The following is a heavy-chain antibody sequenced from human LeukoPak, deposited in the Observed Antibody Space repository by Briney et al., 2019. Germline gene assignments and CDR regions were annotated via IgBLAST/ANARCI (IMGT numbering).Heavy chain of an antibody. Sequence: PSETLSLTCTVSGGSISSSSYYWGWIRQPPGKGLELIETIYYSGNTYYNPSLKSRVTISAHTSKNQFSLNLSSVTAADTSVYYCATRPYGSGSYYNGAYYFYYWGQGTLVTVSS. D-gene: IGHD3-10*01. CDR3: ATRPYGSGSYYNGAYYFYY. CDR2: IYYSGNT. CDR1: GGSISSSSYY. V-gene: IGHV4-39*01. J-gene: IGHJ4*02.